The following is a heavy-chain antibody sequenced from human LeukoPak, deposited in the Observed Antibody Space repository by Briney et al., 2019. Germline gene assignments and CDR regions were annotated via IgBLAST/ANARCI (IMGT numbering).Heavy chain of an antibody. D-gene: IGHD3-10*01. V-gene: IGHV3-23*01. CDR2: IVGGGHGT. CDR3: ARAGGSGSYYMNYYYGMDV. Sequence: GGSLRLSCAASGFTFSNYAMAWVRQAPGKGLEWVSTIVGGGHGTYYVDSVKGRFAVSRDNSMNTLYLHMSSLRDEDTAVYYCARAGGSGSYYMNYYYGMDVWGQGTTVTVSS. J-gene: IGHJ6*02. CDR1: GFTFSNYA.